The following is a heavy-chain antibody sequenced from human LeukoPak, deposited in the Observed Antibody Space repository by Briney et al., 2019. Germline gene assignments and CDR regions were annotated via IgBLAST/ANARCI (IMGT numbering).Heavy chain of an antibody. J-gene: IGHJ6*03. CDR1: GFTFSSYA. V-gene: IGHV3-23*01. D-gene: IGHD2-8*01. CDR2: FSGSGGTT. Sequence: GGSLTLSCAASGFTFSSYAMNWVRQAPGRGLEWVSGFSGSGGTTYYADSVKGRFTISRDNSKNTLHLQMNSLRAEDTAVYYCANGNRCTSPNCLGYYYFYMDVWGKGTTVTVSS. CDR3: ANGNRCTSPNCLGYYYFYMDV.